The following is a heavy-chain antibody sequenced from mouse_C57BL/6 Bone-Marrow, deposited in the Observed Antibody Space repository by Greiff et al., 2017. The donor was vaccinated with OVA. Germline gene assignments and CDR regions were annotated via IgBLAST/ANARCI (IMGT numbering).Heavy chain of an antibody. CDR1: GFTIKDDY. D-gene: IGHD3-2*02. V-gene: IGHV14-4*01. J-gene: IGHJ2*01. CDR3: TTDSSGSSYYFDY. CDR2: IDPENGDT. Sequence: VQLKESGAELVRPGASVKLSCPASGFTIKDDYMHWVKQRPEQGLEGIGWIDPENGDTEYASKFQGKATITADTSSNTAYLQLSSLTSEDTAVYYCTTDSSGSSYYFDYWGQGTTLTVSS.